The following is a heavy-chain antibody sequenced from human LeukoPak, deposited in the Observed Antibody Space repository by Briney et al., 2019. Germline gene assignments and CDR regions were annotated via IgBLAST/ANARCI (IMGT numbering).Heavy chain of an antibody. J-gene: IGHJ4*02. V-gene: IGHV3-15*01. Sequence: PGGSLRLSCAASGFTFSSYWMSGVRQAPGKGLEWVGRIKGRADGGTADYAAPLKGRFTFSRDDSKNTLYLQMNSLKTEDTAVYYCTTDWYYYDSSGYYPIFWGQGTLVTVSS. D-gene: IGHD3-22*01. CDR1: GFTFSSYW. CDR3: TTDWYYYDSSGYYPIF. CDR2: IKGRADGGTA.